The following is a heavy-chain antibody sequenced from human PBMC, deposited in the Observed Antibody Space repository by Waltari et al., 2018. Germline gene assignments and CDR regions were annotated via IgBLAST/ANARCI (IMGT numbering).Heavy chain of an antibody. Sequence: EVQLLESGGGLVQPGGSLRRPGAASGFPFRSYTLNWVRQAPGKGLGWVSAIHNGGDPTSYADSVKGRFTISRDNSKSTLFLQMNSLRAEDTAMYFCAKDSAYGGDDYWGQGTLVTVSS. CDR2: IHNGGDPT. V-gene: IGHV3-23*01. J-gene: IGHJ4*02. CDR3: AKDSAYGGDDY. D-gene: IGHD4-17*01. CDR1: GFPFRSYT.